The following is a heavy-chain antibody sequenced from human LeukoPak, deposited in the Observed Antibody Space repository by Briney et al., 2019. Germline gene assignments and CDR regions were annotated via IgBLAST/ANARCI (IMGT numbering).Heavy chain of an antibody. CDR2: INHSRST. D-gene: IGHD2-2*01. J-gene: IGHJ5*02. V-gene: IGHV4-34*01. CDR3: ARGGLRGYCSSTSCYVNWFDP. Sequence: SETLSLTCAVYGGSFSGYYWSWIRQPPGKGLEWSGGINHSRSTNYNPPLKSRATISVDTSKNQFSLKLSSVTAADTAVYYCARGGLRGYCSSTSCYVNWFDPWGQGTLVTVSS. CDR1: GGSFSGYY.